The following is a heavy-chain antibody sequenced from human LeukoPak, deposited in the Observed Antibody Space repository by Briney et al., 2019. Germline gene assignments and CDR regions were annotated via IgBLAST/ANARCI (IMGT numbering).Heavy chain of an antibody. CDR3: ARITDYVWGSPFDP. V-gene: IGHV1-69*06. CDR2: IIPIFGTA. D-gene: IGHD3-16*01. J-gene: IGHJ5*02. Sequence: ASVKVSCKASGGTFSSYAISWVRQAPGQGLEWMGGIIPIFGTANYAQKFQGRVTITADKSTSTAYMELSSLRSEDTAVYYCARITDYVWGSPFDPWGQGTLVTVSS. CDR1: GGTFSSYA.